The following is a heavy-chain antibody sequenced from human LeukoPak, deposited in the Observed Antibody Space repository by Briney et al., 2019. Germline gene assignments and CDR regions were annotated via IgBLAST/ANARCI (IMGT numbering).Heavy chain of an antibody. J-gene: IGHJ4*02. D-gene: IGHD3-10*01. CDR3: ARSPGPFDY. V-gene: IGHV4-39*07. Sequence: PSETLSLTCTVSGGSMSNSNFYWGWIRQPPGKGLEWIGYIYHSGSTYYNPSLKSRVTISVDRSKNQFSLKLSSVTAADTAVYYCARSPGPFDYWGQGTLVTVSS. CDR1: GGSMSNSNFY. CDR2: IYHSGST.